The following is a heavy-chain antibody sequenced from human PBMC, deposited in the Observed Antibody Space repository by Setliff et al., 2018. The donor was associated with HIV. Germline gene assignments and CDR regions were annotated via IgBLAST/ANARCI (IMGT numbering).Heavy chain of an antibody. J-gene: IGHJ6*02. Sequence: PSETLSLTCTVSGGSVSNYYWTWIRQSAGKGLEWIGHINTSGSTKYNPSLKSRVTISVDTSKNQFSLKLSSVTAADTAVYYCARQYNRQYGMDVWGQGTTVTVSS. CDR2: INTSGST. D-gene: IGHD1-20*01. CDR1: GGSVSNYY. V-gene: IGHV4-4*07. CDR3: ARQYNRQYGMDV.